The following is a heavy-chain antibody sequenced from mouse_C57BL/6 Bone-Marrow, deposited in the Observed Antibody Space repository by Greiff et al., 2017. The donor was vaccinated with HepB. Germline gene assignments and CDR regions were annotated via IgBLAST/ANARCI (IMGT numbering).Heavy chain of an antibody. J-gene: IGHJ4*01. CDR2: INPNNGGT. Sequence: VQLQQSGPELVKPGASVKISCKASGYTFTDYYMNWVKQSHGKSLEWIGDINPNNGGTSYNQKFKGKATLTVDKSSSTAYMELRSLTSEDSAVYYCASNYDAMDYWGKGTSVTVSS. CDR1: GYTFTDYY. CDR3: ASNYDAMDY. V-gene: IGHV1-26*01.